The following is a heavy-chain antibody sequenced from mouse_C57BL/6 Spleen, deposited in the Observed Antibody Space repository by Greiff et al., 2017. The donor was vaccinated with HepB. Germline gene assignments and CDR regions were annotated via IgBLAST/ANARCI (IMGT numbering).Heavy chain of an antibody. CDR2: ISDGGSYT. Sequence: DVKLVESGGGLVKPGGSLKLSCAASGFTFSSYAMSWVRQTPEKRLEWVATISDGGSYTYYPDNVKGRFTISRDNAKNNLYLQMSHLKSEDTAMYYCARETPITTVVATGAYWGQGTLVTVSA. J-gene: IGHJ3*01. D-gene: IGHD1-1*01. CDR1: GFTFSSYA. CDR3: ARETPITTVVATGAY. V-gene: IGHV5-4*01.